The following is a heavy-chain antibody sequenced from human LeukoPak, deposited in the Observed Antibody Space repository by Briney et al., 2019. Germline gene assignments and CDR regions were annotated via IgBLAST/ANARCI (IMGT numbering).Heavy chain of an antibody. CDR2: ISGSGGGT. CDR3: AKGGTYYYDSSGYWSFDY. J-gene: IGHJ4*02. D-gene: IGHD3-22*01. Sequence: GGSLRLSCAASGFTFSSYAMSWVRQAPGKGLEWVSAISGSGGGTYYADSVKGRFTISRDNSKNTLYLQMNSLRAEDTAVYYCAKGGTYYYDSSGYWSFDYWGQGTLVTVSS. CDR1: GFTFSSYA. V-gene: IGHV3-23*01.